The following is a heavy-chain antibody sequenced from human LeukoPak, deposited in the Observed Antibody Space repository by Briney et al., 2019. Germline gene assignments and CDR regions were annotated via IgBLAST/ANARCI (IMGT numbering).Heavy chain of an antibody. J-gene: IGHJ4*02. CDR1: GGSFSGYY. CDR2: INHSGST. D-gene: IGHD2-2*01. V-gene: IGHV4-34*01. Sequence: KPSETLSLTCAVYGGSFSGYYWSWIRQPPGKGLEWIGEINHSGSTNYNPSLKSRVTISVDTSKNQFSLKLSSVTAADTAVYYCARGLVAYYWGQGTLVTVSS. CDR3: ARGLVAYY.